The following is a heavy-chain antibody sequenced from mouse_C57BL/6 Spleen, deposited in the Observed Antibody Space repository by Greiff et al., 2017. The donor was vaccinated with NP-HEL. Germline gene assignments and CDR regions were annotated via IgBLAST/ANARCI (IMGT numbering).Heavy chain of an antibody. CDR1: GYAFSSYW. CDR2: IYPGDGDT. J-gene: IGHJ4*01. CDR3: ARSTYYSNEAMDY. V-gene: IGHV1-80*01. D-gene: IGHD2-5*01. Sequence: QVQLKQSGAELVKPGASVKISCKASGYAFSSYWMNWVKQRPGKGLEWIGQIYPGDGDTNYNGKFKGKATLTADKSSSTAYMQLSSLTSEDSAVYFCARSTYYSNEAMDYWGQGTSVTVSS.